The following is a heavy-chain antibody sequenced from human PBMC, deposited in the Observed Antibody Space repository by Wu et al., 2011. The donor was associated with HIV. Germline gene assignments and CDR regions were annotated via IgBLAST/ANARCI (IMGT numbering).Heavy chain of an antibody. J-gene: IGHJ4*02. Sequence: QVQLVQSGAEVKKPGASVKVSCKASGYTFTSYYMHWVRQAPGQGLEWMGIINPSGGSTSYAQKFQGRVTMTRDTSTSTVYMELSSLRSEDTAVYYCARVCRFGPRLSSIAARPQYYFDYWGQGTLVTVSS. CDR1: GYTFTSYY. CDR3: ARVCRFGPRLSSIAARPQYYFDY. D-gene: IGHD6-6*01. V-gene: IGHV1-46*01. CDR2: INPSGGST.